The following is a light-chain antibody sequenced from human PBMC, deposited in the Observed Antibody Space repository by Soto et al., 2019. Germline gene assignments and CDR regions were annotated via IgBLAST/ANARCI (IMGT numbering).Light chain of an antibody. J-gene: IGLJ1*01. CDR3: CSYAGNYIFV. Sequence: QSVLTQPRSVSGSPGQSVTISCTGASNDVGGYNYVSWYQQHPGKAPKLMIYDVSKRPSGVPDHFSGSKSGNTASLTISGLQAEDEADYYCCSYAGNYIFVFGTGTKVTVL. V-gene: IGLV2-11*01. CDR2: DVS. CDR1: SNDVGGYNY.